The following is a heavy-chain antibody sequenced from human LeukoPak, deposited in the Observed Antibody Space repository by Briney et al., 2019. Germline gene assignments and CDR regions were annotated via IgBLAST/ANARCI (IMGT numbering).Heavy chain of an antibody. V-gene: IGHV3-48*04. CDR1: GFTFSSYS. Sequence: QSGGSLRLSCAASGFTFSSYSMNWVRQAPGKGLEWVSYISSSSSTIYYADSVKGRFTISRDNAKNSLYLQMNSLRAEDTAVYYCARDFNFEMGYSSSIFDYWGQGTLVTVSS. D-gene: IGHD6-13*01. CDR2: ISSSSSTI. CDR3: ARDFNFEMGYSSSIFDY. J-gene: IGHJ4*02.